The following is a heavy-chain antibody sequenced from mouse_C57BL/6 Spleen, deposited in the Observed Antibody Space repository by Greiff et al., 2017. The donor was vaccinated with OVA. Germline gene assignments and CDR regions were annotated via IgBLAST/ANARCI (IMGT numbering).Heavy chain of an antibody. J-gene: IGHJ4*01. D-gene: IGHD1-1*01. CDR3: TRITGD. CDR1: GYTFTDYE. Sequence: VKLVESGAELVRPGASVTLSCKASGYTFTDYEMHWVKQTPVHGLEWIGAIDPETGGTAYNQKFKGKAILTADKSSSTAYMELRSLTTEDSAVYYCTRITGDWGQGTSVTVSS. CDR2: IDPETGGT. V-gene: IGHV1-15*01.